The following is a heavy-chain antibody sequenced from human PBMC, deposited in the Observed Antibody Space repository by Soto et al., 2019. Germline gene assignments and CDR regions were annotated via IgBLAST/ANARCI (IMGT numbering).Heavy chain of an antibody. Sequence: SVKVSCKASGFTFTSSAVQWVRRARGQRLEWIGWIVVGSGNTNYAQKFQERVTITRDMSTSTAYMELSSLRSEDTAVYYCAADPDSILDSVRGVVWGQGTLVTVSS. D-gene: IGHD3-10*01. J-gene: IGHJ4*02. CDR1: GFTFTSSA. CDR2: IVVGSGNT. CDR3: AADPDSILDSVRGVV. V-gene: IGHV1-58*01.